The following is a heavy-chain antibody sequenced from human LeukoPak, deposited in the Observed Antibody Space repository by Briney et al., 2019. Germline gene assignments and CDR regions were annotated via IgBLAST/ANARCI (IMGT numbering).Heavy chain of an antibody. Sequence: GASLRLSCAASGFTLSSYEMNWVRQAPGKGLEWVSYISSSGSTIYYADSVKGRFTISRDNAKNSLYLQMNSLRAEDTAVYYCARGPFASGSYSLYGYGSVFDYWGQGTLVTVSS. V-gene: IGHV3-48*03. J-gene: IGHJ4*02. D-gene: IGHD3-10*01. CDR3: ARGPFASGSYSLYGYGSVFDY. CDR2: ISSSGSTI. CDR1: GFTLSSYE.